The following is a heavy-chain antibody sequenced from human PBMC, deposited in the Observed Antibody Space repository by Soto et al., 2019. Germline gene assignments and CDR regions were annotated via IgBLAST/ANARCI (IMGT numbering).Heavy chain of an antibody. CDR1: GFTFSSYS. D-gene: IGHD6-25*01. CDR3: ARVIAARLYYGMDV. V-gene: IGHV3-48*02. J-gene: IGHJ6*02. Sequence: GGSLRLSCAASGFTFSSYSMNWVRQAPGKGLEWVSYISSSSSTIYYADSVKGRFTISRDNAKNSLYLQMNSLRDEDTAVYYCARVIAARLYYGMDVWGQGTTVTVSS. CDR2: ISSSSSTI.